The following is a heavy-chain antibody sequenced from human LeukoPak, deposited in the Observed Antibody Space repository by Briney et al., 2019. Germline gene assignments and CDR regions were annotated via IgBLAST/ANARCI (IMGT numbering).Heavy chain of an antibody. D-gene: IGHD1-26*01. CDR2: IYYSGRT. CDR1: GDSISNISSSYY. J-gene: IGHJ6*02. V-gene: IGHV4-39*01. CDR3: AQTGKWGVDSFYGIGV. Sequence: SETLSLTCTVSGDSISNISSSYYWGWIRQPPGKGLEWIGNIYYSGRTYYNPSLRSRITISVDTPRNQFSLSLKSVTAADTAVYYCAQTGKWGVDSFYGIGVWGQGTTVIVS.